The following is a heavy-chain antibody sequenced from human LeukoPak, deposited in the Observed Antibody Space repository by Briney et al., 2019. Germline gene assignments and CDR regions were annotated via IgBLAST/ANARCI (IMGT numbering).Heavy chain of an antibody. J-gene: IGHJ5*02. CDR2: ISYDGSNK. V-gene: IGHV3-30*04. CDR3: ARRIVEMATITPYNWFDP. CDR1: RFTLSSYA. Sequence: PGGSLRLSCAASRFTLSSYAMHWVRQAPGKGLEWVAVISYDGSNKYYADSVKGRFTISRDNAKNSLYLQMNSLRAEDTAVYYCARRIVEMATITPYNWFDPWGQGTLVTVSS. D-gene: IGHD5-24*01.